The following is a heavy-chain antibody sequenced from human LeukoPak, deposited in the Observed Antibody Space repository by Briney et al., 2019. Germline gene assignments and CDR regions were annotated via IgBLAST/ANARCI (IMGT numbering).Heavy chain of an antibody. CDR1: GFTFSSYG. V-gene: IGHV3-30*02. CDR2: IRYDGSNK. J-gene: IGHJ4*02. Sequence: GGSLRLSCAAAGFTFSSYGMHWVRQAPGKGLEWVAFIRYDGSNKYYADSVKGRFTISRDNSKNTLYLQMNSLRAEDTAVYYCAKGGYDSSGLDYWGQGTLVTVSS. D-gene: IGHD3-22*01. CDR3: AKGGYDSSGLDY.